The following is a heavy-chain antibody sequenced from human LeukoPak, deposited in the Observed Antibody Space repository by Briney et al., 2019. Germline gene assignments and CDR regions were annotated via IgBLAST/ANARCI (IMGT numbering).Heavy chain of an antibody. Sequence: SETLSLTCTVSGGSISSYYWSWIRQPPGKGLEWIGEINHSGSTNYNPSLKSRVTISVDTSKNQFSLKLSSVTAADTAVYYCARGGDSSGWYEDFDYWGQGTLVTVSS. V-gene: IGHV4-34*01. CDR1: GGSISSYY. CDR2: INHSGST. D-gene: IGHD6-19*01. J-gene: IGHJ4*02. CDR3: ARGGDSSGWYEDFDY.